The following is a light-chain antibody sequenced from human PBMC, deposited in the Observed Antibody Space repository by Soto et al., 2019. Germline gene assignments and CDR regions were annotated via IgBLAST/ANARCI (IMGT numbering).Light chain of an antibody. J-gene: IGLJ2*01. V-gene: IGLV2-11*01. Sequence: QSALTQPRSVSGSPGQSVNISCTGTSSDVGAYNYVSWFQQHPGKAPKLMMSDVSKRPSGVPDRFSGSKSGTTASLTISGLQAEDEADYYCCSYAGSYTLLFGGGTKLTVL. CDR3: CSYAGSYTLL. CDR1: SSDVGAYNY. CDR2: DVS.